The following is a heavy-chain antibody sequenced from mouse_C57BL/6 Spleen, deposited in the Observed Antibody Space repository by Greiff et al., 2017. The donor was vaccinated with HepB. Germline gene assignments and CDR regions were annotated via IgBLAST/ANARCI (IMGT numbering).Heavy chain of an antibody. CDR3: AREADYDVDWFAY. Sequence: QVQLQQSGPELVKPGASVKISCKASGYAFSSSWMNWVKQRPGKGLEWIGRIYPGDGDTNYNGKFKGKATLTADKSSSTAYMQLSSLTSEDSAVYFCAREADYDVDWFAYWGQGTLVTVSA. CDR2: IYPGDGDT. CDR1: GYAFSSSW. J-gene: IGHJ3*01. V-gene: IGHV1-82*01. D-gene: IGHD2-4*01.